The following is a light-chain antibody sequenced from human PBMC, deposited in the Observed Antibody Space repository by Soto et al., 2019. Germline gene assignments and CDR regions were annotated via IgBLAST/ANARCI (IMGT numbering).Light chain of an antibody. CDR3: MQGSYWPWT. CDR2: KVS. CDR1: QSLEYSDGKTY. V-gene: IGKV2-30*01. J-gene: IGKJ1*01. Sequence: DAVLTQSPLSLPVTPGQPASISCRPSQSLEYSDGKTYLNWYQQRPGQSPRRLIYKVSNRDFGVPDRFSGSGSGTAFTLEISRVEAEDVGVYYCMQGSYWPWTFGQGTKVEIK.